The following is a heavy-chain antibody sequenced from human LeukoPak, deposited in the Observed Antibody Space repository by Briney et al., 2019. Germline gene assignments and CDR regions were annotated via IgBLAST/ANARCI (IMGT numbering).Heavy chain of an antibody. D-gene: IGHD6-6*01. V-gene: IGHV3-9*03. CDR2: ISWNSGSI. CDR1: GFTFDDYA. Sequence: GGSLRLSCAASGFTFDDYAMHWVRHAPGKGLEWVSGISWNSGSIGYADSVKGRFTISRDNAKNSLYLQMNSLRAEDMALYYCVKEAARPYYYMDVWGKGTTVTVSS. J-gene: IGHJ6*03. CDR3: VKEAARPYYYMDV.